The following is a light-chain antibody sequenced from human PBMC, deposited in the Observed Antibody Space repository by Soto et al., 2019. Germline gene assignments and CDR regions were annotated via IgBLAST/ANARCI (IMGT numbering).Light chain of an antibody. CDR3: QKYYNYPIT. J-gene: IGKJ5*01. CDR2: AAS. Sequence: AIRRTPSHSSLSASTGSRVTITCRASQGISSYLAWYQQKPGKAPKLLIYAASTLQSGVPSRFSGSGSGTDFTLTISCLQSEDFATYYCQKYYNYPITCGQGTRREIK. V-gene: IGKV1-8*01. CDR1: QGISSY.